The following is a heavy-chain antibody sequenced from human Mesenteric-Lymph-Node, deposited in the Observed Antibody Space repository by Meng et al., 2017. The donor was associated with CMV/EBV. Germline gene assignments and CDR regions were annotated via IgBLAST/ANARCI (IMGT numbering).Heavy chain of an antibody. J-gene: IGHJ4*02. CDR2: MWSDGTTI. Sequence: GGSLRLSCEASGFTFSSHGMHWVRQAPGKGLEWVAFMWSDGTTIHYADSVKGRFIISRDTSNNMLYLQMNNLRPEDTAIYYCARRWESLSYFDYWGQGTLVTVSS. V-gene: IGHV3-30*02. CDR1: GFTFSSHG. D-gene: IGHD1-26*01. CDR3: ARRWESLSYFDY.